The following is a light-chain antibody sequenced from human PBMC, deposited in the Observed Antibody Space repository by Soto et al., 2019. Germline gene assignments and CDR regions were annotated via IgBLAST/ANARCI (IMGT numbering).Light chain of an antibody. Sequence: AIQMTQSPSSLSASVGDRVTITCRASQGIRNDLGWYQQKPGKAPKLLIYAASSLQSGVPSRFSGSGSGTDFTLTISSLQSEDFAVYHCQQYNNWPPWTFGQGTKVDIK. CDR3: QQYNNWPPWT. CDR2: AAS. J-gene: IGKJ1*01. CDR1: QGIRND. V-gene: IGKV1-6*01.